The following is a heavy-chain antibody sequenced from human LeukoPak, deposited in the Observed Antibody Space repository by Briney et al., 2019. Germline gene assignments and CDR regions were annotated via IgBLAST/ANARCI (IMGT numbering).Heavy chain of an antibody. CDR2: ISGSGGST. D-gene: IGHD3-22*01. Sequence: GGSLRLSCAASGFTFSSYAMSWVRQAPGKGLEWVSAISGSGGSTYYADSVKGRFTISRDNSENTLYLQMNSLRADDTAVYYCARGTPYYDATGYYHGWGQGTLVTVSS. CDR1: GFTFSSYA. V-gene: IGHV3-23*01. CDR3: ARGTPYYDATGYYHG. J-gene: IGHJ4*02.